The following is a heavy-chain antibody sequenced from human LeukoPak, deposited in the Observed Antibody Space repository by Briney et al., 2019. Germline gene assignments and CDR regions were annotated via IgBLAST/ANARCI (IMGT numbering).Heavy chain of an antibody. D-gene: IGHD3-22*01. CDR3: AKDRDSSGYYPLDAFDI. CDR1: GGSISSYY. J-gene: IGHJ3*02. V-gene: IGHV3-23*01. CDR2: ISGSGGST. Sequence: ETLSLTCTVSGGSISSYYWSWIRQPPGKGLEWVSAISGSGGSTYYADSVKGRFTISRDNSKNTLYLQMNSLRAEDTAVYYCAKDRDSSGYYPLDAFDIWGQGTMVTVSS.